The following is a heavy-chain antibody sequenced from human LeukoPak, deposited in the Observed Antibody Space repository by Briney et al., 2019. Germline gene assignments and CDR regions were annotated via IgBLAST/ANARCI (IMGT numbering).Heavy chain of an antibody. J-gene: IGHJ5*02. CDR1: GFMFNNYW. CDR3: ATGGSGSS. CDR2: IKEDGTEK. Sequence: GGSLRLSCAASGFMFNNYWMNWVRQAPGKGPEWLATIKEDGTEKYYVDSVKGRFTISRDNAKNSLSLQMSSLRAEDTAVYYCATGGSGSSWGQGTLATVSS. D-gene: IGHD3-10*01. V-gene: IGHV3-7*04.